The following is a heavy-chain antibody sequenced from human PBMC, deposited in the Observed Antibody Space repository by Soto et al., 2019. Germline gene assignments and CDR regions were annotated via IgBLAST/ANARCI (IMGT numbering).Heavy chain of an antibody. CDR2: IYTSGST. CDR3: ARVYRGPPGEYFDY. V-gene: IGHV4-4*07. J-gene: IGHJ4*02. Sequence: SETLSLSCTVSGGSISGYYWSWIRQPAGKGREWIGRIYTSGSTNYNPSLKSRVTMSVDTSKNQFSLKLSSVTAADTAVYYCARVYRGPPGEYFDYWGQGTLVTVS. CDR1: GGSISGYY. D-gene: IGHD3-10*01.